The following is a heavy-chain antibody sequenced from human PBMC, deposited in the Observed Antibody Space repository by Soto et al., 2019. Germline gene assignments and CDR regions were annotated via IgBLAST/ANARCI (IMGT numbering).Heavy chain of an antibody. CDR3: ARTTRYGSYYFDY. CDR2: IIPIFGTA. Sequence: SVKVSCKASGGTFSSYAISWVRQAPGQGLEWMGGIIPIFGTANYAQKFQGRVTITADESTSTAYMELSSLRSEDTAVYYCARTTRYGSYYFDYWGQGTLVTVSS. CDR1: GGTFSSYA. J-gene: IGHJ4*02. V-gene: IGHV1-69*13. D-gene: IGHD3-10*01.